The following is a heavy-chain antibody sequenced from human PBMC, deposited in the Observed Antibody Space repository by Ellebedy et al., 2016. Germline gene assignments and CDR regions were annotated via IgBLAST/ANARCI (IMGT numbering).Heavy chain of an antibody. V-gene: IGHV4-59*12. Sequence: SETLSLTCTVSGGSISSNSWSWIRQPPGKGPEWIGYIYYSGSTHYNPSLRSRASISLDTPKNQFSLEVTSMTAADTAVYYCARRGLTAVPRWGQGTLVTVSS. CDR3: ARRGLTAVPR. D-gene: IGHD2-21*02. J-gene: IGHJ4*02. CDR2: IYYSGST. CDR1: GGSISSNS.